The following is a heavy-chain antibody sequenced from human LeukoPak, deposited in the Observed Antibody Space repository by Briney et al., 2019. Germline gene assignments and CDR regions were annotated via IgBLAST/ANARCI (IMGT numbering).Heavy chain of an antibody. CDR3: AKSLRSGLLDPFDY. V-gene: IGHV3-30*02. CDR2: IRYDGSNK. J-gene: IGHJ4*02. Sequence: GGSLRLSCAASGFTFSTYGMHWVRQAPGKGLEWVASIRYDGSNKYYADSVKGRFTISRDNSKNTLYLQMNSLRAEDTAVYYCAKSLRSGLLDPFDYWGQGTLVTVSS. D-gene: IGHD6-19*01. CDR1: GFTFSTYG.